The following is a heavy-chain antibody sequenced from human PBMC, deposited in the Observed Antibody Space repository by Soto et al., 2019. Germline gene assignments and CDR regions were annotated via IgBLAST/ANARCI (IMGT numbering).Heavy chain of an antibody. Sequence: ASVKVSCKASGYTFTSCAMHWVRQAPGQRLEWMGWINAGNGNTKYSQKFQGRVTITRDTSASTAYMELSSLRSEDTAVYYCAGWPVYYDSSGYVLWGQGTLVTVSS. CDR2: INAGNGNT. CDR1: GYTFTSCA. CDR3: AGWPVYYDSSGYVL. V-gene: IGHV1-3*01. J-gene: IGHJ4*02. D-gene: IGHD3-22*01.